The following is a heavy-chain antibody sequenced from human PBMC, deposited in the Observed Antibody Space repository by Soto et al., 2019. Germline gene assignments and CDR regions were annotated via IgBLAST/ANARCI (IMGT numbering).Heavy chain of an antibody. CDR2: IYYSGST. Sequence: QVQLQESGPGLVKPSQTLSLTCTVSGGSISSGDYYWSWIRQPPGKGLEWIGYIYYSGSTYYNPSLKSRVTISVDTSKNQFSLKLSSVTAAYTAVYYCARGVCSCTSCYLVGWFDPWGQGTLVTVSS. CDR3: ARGVCSCTSCYLVGWFDP. CDR1: GGSISSGDYY. J-gene: IGHJ5*02. D-gene: IGHD2-2*01. V-gene: IGHV4-30-4*01.